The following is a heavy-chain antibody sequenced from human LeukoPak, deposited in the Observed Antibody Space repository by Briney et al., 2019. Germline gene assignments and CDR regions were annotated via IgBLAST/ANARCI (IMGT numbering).Heavy chain of an antibody. Sequence: SETLSLTCTVSGGSISSSSYYWGWIRQPPGKGLEWIGSIYYSGSTYYNPSLKSRVTISVDTSKNQFSLKLSSVTAADTAVYYCARGVQLWLPDYWGQGTLVTVSS. D-gene: IGHD5-18*01. CDR1: GGSISSSSYY. V-gene: IGHV4-39*07. J-gene: IGHJ4*02. CDR3: ARGVQLWLPDY. CDR2: IYYSGST.